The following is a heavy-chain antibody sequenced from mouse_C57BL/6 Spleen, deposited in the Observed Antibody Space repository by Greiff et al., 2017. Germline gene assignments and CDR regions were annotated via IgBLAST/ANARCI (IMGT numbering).Heavy chain of an antibody. Sequence: QVHVKPSGAELVKPGASVQFSCKASGYAFSSYWMNWVKPRPGTGLEGIGLIYPGDGDTNYHGQFKGQATLTADTAASTAYMQLSSLTSEDSAVYCGAREGGYYSMDYWGQGTSGTVAS. CDR2: IYPGDGDT. CDR1: GYAFSSYW. CDR3: AREGGYYSMDY. J-gene: IGHJ4*01. V-gene: IGHV1-80*01.